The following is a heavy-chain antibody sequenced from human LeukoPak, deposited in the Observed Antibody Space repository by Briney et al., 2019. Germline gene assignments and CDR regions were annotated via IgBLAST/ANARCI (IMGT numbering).Heavy chain of an antibody. CDR3: ARQNWVGAAFDI. J-gene: IGHJ3*02. Sequence: SETPSLTCTVSGGSISSYYWSWIRQPPGKGLEWIGYIYYSGSTNYNPSLKSRVTISVDTSKNQFSLKLSSVTAADTAVYYCARQNWVGAAFDIWGQGTMVTVSS. CDR1: GGSISSYY. D-gene: IGHD7-27*01. CDR2: IYYSGST. V-gene: IGHV4-59*08.